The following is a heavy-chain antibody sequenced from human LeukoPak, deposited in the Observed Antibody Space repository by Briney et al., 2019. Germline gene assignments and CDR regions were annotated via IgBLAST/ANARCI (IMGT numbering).Heavy chain of an antibody. CDR2: IYHSGST. V-gene: IGHV4-38-2*02. J-gene: IGHJ4*02. CDR1: GYSITSGYY. Sequence: SETLSLTCTVSGYSITSGYYWGWIRQPPGKGLEWIGSIYHSGSTYYNPSLMSRVTISVDTSKNQFSLQLTSVTAADTAFYYCATYGFCSSSSCYYFDYWGLGTLVTVSS. CDR3: ATYGFCSSSSCYYFDY. D-gene: IGHD2-2*03.